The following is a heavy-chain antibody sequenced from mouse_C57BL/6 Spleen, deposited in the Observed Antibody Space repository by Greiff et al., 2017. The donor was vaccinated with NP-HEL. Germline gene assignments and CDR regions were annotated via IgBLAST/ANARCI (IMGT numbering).Heavy chain of an antibody. CDR2: IYPRSGNT. CDR1: GYTFTSYG. V-gene: IGHV1-81*01. Sequence: VKLQQSGAELARPGASVKLSCKASGYTFTSYGISWVKQRTGQGLEWIGEIYPRSGNTYYNEKFKGKATLTADKSSSTAYMELRSLTSEDSAVYFCARIDYDGPPWFAYWGQGTLVTVSA. J-gene: IGHJ3*01. D-gene: IGHD2-4*01. CDR3: ARIDYDGPPWFAY.